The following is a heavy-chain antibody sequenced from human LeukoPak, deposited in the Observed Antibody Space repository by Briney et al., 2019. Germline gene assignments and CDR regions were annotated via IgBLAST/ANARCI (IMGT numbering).Heavy chain of an antibody. V-gene: IGHV4-38-2*02. Sequence: PSETLSLTCTVSGYSISSGYYWGWIRQPPGKGLEWIGSIYHSGSTYYNPSLKSRVTISVDTSKNQFSLKLSSVTAADTAVYYCARVYSGSYYVDYFDYWGQGTLVTVSS. CDR3: ARVYSGSYYVDYFDY. CDR1: GYSISSGYY. D-gene: IGHD1-26*01. CDR2: IYHSGST. J-gene: IGHJ4*02.